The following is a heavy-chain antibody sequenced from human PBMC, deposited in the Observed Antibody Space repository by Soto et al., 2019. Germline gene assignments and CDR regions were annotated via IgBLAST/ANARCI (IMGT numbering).Heavy chain of an antibody. CDR3: ARCPLTFGGFIPHYFDY. J-gene: IGHJ4*02. D-gene: IGHD3-16*02. CDR2: IYYSGNT. CDR1: GGSISSSGYY. V-gene: IGHV4-31*03. Sequence: QVQLQESGPGLVKPSQTLSLTCTVSGGSISSSGYYWSWIRQHPGKGLEWIGYIYYSGNTYYNPSLKSRLIISVDTSENQFSLKLSSVTAADTAVYYCARCPLTFGGFIPHYFDYWGQGTLVTVSS.